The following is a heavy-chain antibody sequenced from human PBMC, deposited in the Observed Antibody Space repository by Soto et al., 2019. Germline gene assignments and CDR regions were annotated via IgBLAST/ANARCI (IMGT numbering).Heavy chain of an antibody. D-gene: IGHD3-22*01. Sequence: QVQLVESGGGLVKPGGSLRLSCAASGFTFSDYYMSWIRQAPGKGLEWVSSVTSSSSSMLYADSVKGRFTISRDDAKDSLFLQMNSLRADDTAVYYCAREADFASSGYVLDYWGQGTLVTVSS. V-gene: IGHV3-11*04. CDR3: AREADFASSGYVLDY. J-gene: IGHJ4*02. CDR2: VTSSSSSM. CDR1: GFTFSDYY.